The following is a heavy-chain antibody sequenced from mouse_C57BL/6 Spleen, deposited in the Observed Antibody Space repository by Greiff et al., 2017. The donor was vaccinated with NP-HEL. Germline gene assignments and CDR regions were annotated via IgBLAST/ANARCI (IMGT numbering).Heavy chain of an antibody. CDR1: GYTFTDYY. V-gene: IGHV1-26*01. Sequence: EVQLQQSGPELVKPGASVKISCKASGYTFTDYYMNWVKQSHGKSLEWIGDINPNNGGTSYNQKFKGKATLTVDKSSSTAYMELRSLTSEDSAVYDCARGFDYWGQGTTLTVSS. CDR2: INPNNGGT. CDR3: ARGFDY. J-gene: IGHJ2*01.